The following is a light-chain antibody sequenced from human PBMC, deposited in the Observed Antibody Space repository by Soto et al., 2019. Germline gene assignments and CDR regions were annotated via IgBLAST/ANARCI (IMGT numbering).Light chain of an antibody. CDR2: DAS. CDR1: QSVRSSY. J-gene: IGKJ1*01. V-gene: IGKV3-20*01. Sequence: EIVLSQSPGTLSLSPGERATLSCRASQSVRSSYLAWYQQKPGQAPRLHIYDASSRATGIPDRFSGSGSGTDFTLTISRLEPEDFAVYYCHQYGSSSWTFGQGTKVDI. CDR3: HQYGSSSWT.